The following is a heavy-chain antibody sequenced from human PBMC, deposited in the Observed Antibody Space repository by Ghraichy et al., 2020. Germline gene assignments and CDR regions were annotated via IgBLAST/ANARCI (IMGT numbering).Heavy chain of an antibody. V-gene: IGHV3-53*05. CDR1: GFTVSYKY. CDR3: AREFCSGGGCYGAFDI. J-gene: IGHJ3*02. CDR2: IYTGGNT. Sequence: GGSPRLSCAVSGFTVSYKYMTWVRQAPGKGLEWVSIIYTGGNTFYAESVKGRFTISRDDSTNTIYLHMNSLRPEDTAVYYCAREFCSGGGCYGAFDIWGQGTLVTVSP. D-gene: IGHD2-15*01.